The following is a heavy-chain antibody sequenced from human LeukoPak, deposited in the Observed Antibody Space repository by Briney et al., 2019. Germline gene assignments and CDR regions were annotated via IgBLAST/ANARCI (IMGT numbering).Heavy chain of an antibody. CDR1: GFTFSSYN. J-gene: IGHJ5*02. D-gene: IGHD2-15*01. CDR3: ARAAAVSGAFRDNYFDP. V-gene: IGHV3-21*01. CDR2: ITTSSTYT. Sequence: GGSLRLSCAASGFTFSSYNMNWVRQAPGKGLEWVSSITTSSTYTFYADSVKGRFAISRDNAKNSLYLQMNSLRAEDTAVYYCARAAAVSGAFRDNYFDPWGQGTLVTVSS.